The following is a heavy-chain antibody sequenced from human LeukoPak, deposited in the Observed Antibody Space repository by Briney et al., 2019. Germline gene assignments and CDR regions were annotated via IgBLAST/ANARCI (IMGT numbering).Heavy chain of an antibody. CDR1: EFTVSTNY. CDR3: AKSRGSVFFDY. Sequence: GGSLRLSCAASEFTVSTNYMAWVRQPPGKGLEWVSVIYSGGSTYYADSVKGRFTISRGNSKNNLYLQMNSLRAEDTAVYYCAKSRGSVFFDYWGQGTLVTVSS. D-gene: IGHD3-10*01. J-gene: IGHJ4*02. CDR2: IYSGGST. V-gene: IGHV3-53*01.